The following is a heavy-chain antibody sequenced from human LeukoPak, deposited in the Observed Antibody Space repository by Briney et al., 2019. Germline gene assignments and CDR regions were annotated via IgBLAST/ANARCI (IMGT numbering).Heavy chain of an antibody. Sequence: SETLSLTCTVSGGSISSYYWSWIRQPPGKGLEWIGYIYYSGSTNNNPSLKSRVTISVDTSKNQFSLKLSSVTAADTAVYYCARHVDGDYYGSGKNWFDPWGQGTLVTVSS. CDR2: IYYSGST. CDR1: GGSISSYY. CDR3: ARHVDGDYYGSGKNWFDP. J-gene: IGHJ5*02. V-gene: IGHV4-59*08. D-gene: IGHD3-10*01.